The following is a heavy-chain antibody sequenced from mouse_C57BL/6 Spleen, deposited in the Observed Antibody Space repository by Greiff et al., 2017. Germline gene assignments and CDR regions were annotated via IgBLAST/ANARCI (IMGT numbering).Heavy chain of an antibody. CDR2: SRNKANDYPT. V-gene: IGHV7-1*01. CDR3: ARYAGGDCDFDF. J-gene: IGHJ1*03. D-gene: IGHD3-3*01. Sequence: DVKLVESGGGLVQSGRSLRLSCATSGFTFSDFYMEWVRQAPGKGLEWIAASRNKANDYPTEYSASVKGRFIISRDTSQRILYLQMNARRADDTAIYYCARYAGGDCDFDFWGTGTSVTVSS. CDR1: GFTFSDFY.